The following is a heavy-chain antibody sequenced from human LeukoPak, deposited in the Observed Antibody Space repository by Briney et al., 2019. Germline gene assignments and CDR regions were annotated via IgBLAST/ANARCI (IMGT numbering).Heavy chain of an antibody. Sequence: GGSLRLSCAASGFTLSGYFMSWVRQAPGEGLEWVASIKGDGSEKYYVDSVKSRLTISRDNAKNSLYLQMNSLRAEDTAVYYCARDRGWRSSGYYLYYFDFWGQGTLVTVSS. V-gene: IGHV3-7*01. CDR1: GFTLSGYF. D-gene: IGHD3-22*01. CDR3: ARDRGWRSSGYYLYYFDF. CDR2: IKGDGSEK. J-gene: IGHJ4*02.